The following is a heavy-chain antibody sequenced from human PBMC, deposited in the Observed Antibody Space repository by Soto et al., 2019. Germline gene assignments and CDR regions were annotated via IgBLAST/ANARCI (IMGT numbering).Heavy chain of an antibody. CDR3: ASLVAAADYYYYYGMDV. CDR1: GGSISSYY. D-gene: IGHD2-15*01. V-gene: IGHV4-59*01. Sequence: SETLSLTCTVSGGSISSYYWSWIRQPPGKGLEWIGYIYYSGSTNYNPSLKSRVTISVDTSKNQFSLKLSSVTAADTAVYYCASLVAAADYYYYYGMDVWGQGTTVTV. CDR2: IYYSGST. J-gene: IGHJ6*02.